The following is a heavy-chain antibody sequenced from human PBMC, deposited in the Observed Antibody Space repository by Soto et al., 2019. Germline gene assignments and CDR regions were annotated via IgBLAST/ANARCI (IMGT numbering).Heavy chain of an antibody. D-gene: IGHD1-26*01. Sequence: TGGSVRLSCAASGFTFSTYAMSWVRQAPGKGLEWVSAISGSGDTTYYANSVKGRFTISRDNSKNTLYLRMNSLRAEDTAVYYCAKGSYRPHDYCGQGTLVTVSS. CDR2: ISGSGDTT. V-gene: IGHV3-23*01. CDR3: AKGSYRPHDY. CDR1: GFTFSTYA. J-gene: IGHJ4*02.